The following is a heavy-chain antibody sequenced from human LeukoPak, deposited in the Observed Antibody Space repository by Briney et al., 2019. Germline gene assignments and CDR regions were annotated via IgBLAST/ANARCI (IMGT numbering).Heavy chain of an antibody. CDR3: ATDWLPPQPSDY. Sequence: GGSLRPSCALSGFTPTSYSMNWVRQAPGKGLEWVSSISSSSSYIYYANSVKGRYTISRDNAKNSLYLQMNSLRAEDTAVYYCATDWLPPQPSDYWGQGTLVTVSS. V-gene: IGHV3-21*01. CDR2: ISSSSSYI. J-gene: IGHJ4*02. D-gene: IGHD3-9*01. CDR1: GFTPTSYS.